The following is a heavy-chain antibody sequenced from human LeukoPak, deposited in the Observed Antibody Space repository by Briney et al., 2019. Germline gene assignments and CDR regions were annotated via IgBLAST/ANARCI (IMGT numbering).Heavy chain of an antibody. Sequence: PGGSLRLSCAASGFTFSSYAMSWVRHAPGKGLAWVSAISGSGGSTYYADSVKGRFTISRDNSKNTLYLQMNSLRAEDTAVYYCAKEGVPVAVAGHFDYWGQGTLVTVSS. CDR3: AKEGVPVAVAGHFDY. J-gene: IGHJ4*02. D-gene: IGHD6-19*01. CDR2: ISGSGGST. CDR1: GFTFSSYA. V-gene: IGHV3-23*01.